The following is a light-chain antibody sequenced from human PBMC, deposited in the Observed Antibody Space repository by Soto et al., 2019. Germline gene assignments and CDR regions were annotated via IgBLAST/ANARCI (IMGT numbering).Light chain of an antibody. CDR1: QSISSY. V-gene: IGKV1-39*01. Sequence: DIQMTQSPSSLSASVGDRVTITCRASQSISSYLNWYQQKPGKAPKLLIYAASSLQSGVPSRFSGSGSGTDFTLTISSLQPEDFVTYYCQQSYSTLPYTFGQGTKLEIK. J-gene: IGKJ2*01. CDR3: QQSYSTLPYT. CDR2: AAS.